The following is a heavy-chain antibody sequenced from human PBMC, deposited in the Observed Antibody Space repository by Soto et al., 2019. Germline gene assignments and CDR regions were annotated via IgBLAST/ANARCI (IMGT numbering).Heavy chain of an antibody. Sequence: PGWSLRLSCAASGLTFSNYAMSWVRQAPGKGLEWVSGISGRGGSTYYADSVKGRFTISRDNSKNTLYLQMNSLRAEDTAVYYCANGRSYHDSSGNYYEGYCFDYWGQGTLVTVSS. CDR1: GLTFSNYA. CDR2: ISGRGGST. V-gene: IGHV3-23*01. CDR3: ANGRSYHDSSGNYYEGYCFDY. D-gene: IGHD3-22*01. J-gene: IGHJ4*02.